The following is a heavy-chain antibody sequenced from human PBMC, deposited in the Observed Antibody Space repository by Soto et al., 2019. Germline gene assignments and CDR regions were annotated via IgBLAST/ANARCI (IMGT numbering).Heavy chain of an antibody. J-gene: IGHJ1*01. Sequence: GGSLILSCAASGFTFSSYWMHWVRQAPGKGLVWVSRINSDGSSTSYADSVKGRFTISRDNAKNTLYLQMNSLRAEDTAVYYCARDVKHYDFWSGYYTEYFQHWGQGTLVTVSS. V-gene: IGHV3-74*01. D-gene: IGHD3-3*01. CDR3: ARDVKHYDFWSGYYTEYFQH. CDR1: GFTFSSYW. CDR2: INSDGSST.